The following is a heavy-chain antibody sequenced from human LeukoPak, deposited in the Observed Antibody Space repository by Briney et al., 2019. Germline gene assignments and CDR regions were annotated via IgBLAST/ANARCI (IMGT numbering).Heavy chain of an antibody. CDR2: IYSGGST. V-gene: IGHV3-53*01. D-gene: IGHD6-19*01. CDR3: AREGIAVGLWYFDL. Sequence: GGSLRLSCAASGFTVSSNYMSWVRQAPGKGLEWVSVIYSGGSTYYADSVKGRFTISRDNSKNTLYLQMNSLRAEDTAVYYCAREGIAVGLWYFDLWGRGTLVTVSS. J-gene: IGHJ2*01. CDR1: GFTVSSNY.